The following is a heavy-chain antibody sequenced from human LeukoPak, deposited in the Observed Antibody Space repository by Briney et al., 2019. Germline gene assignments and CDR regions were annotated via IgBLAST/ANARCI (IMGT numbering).Heavy chain of an antibody. CDR3: VRDGSSWGNFDY. Sequence: GGSLRLSCAASGFTFSSYEMNWVRQAPGKGLEWVSYISSSGSTIYYADSVKGRFTISRDNAKNSLYLQMNSLRTEDTAVYYCVRDGSSWGNFDYWGQGTLVTVSS. CDR1: GFTFSSYE. CDR2: ISSSGSTI. V-gene: IGHV3-48*03. J-gene: IGHJ4*02. D-gene: IGHD7-27*01.